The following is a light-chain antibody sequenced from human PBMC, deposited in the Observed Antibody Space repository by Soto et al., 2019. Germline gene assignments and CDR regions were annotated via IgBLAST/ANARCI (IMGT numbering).Light chain of an antibody. CDR2: KAS. Sequence: DIQITHSPFPPSASVGDRVTTPFPASQSINTWLAWYQLKPGRAPKLLIYKASTLESGVSSRFSGSGSGTEFTLTISSLQPDDFATYYCQQYQTYSQFGQGTKVDIK. V-gene: IGKV1-5*03. CDR1: QSINTW. J-gene: IGKJ1*01. CDR3: QQYQTYSQ.